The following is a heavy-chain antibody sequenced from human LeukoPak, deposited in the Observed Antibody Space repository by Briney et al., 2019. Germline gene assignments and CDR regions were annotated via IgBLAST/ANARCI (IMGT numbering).Heavy chain of an antibody. CDR2: INHSGST. Sequence: PSETLSLTCAVYGGSFSGYYWSWIRQPPGKGLEWIGEINHSGSTNYNPSLKSRVTISVDTSKNQFSLKLSSVTAADTAVYYCARGVRSFPRIAVAGTSIWFDPWGQGTLVTVSS. CDR1: GGSFSGYY. J-gene: IGHJ5*02. V-gene: IGHV4-34*01. CDR3: ARGVRSFPRIAVAGTSIWFDP. D-gene: IGHD6-19*01.